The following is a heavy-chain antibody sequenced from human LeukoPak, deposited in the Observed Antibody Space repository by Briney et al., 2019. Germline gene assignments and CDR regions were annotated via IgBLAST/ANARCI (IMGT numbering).Heavy chain of an antibody. CDR1: GFTFSSYW. CDR3: AKVMVSTVTPDY. CDR2: ISGSGGST. V-gene: IGHV3-23*01. Sequence: GGSLRLSCAASGFTFSSYWMHWVRQAPGKGLEWVSAISGSGGSTYYADSVKGRFTISRDNSKNTLYLQMNSLRAEDTAVYYCAKVMVSTVTPDYWGQGTLVTVSS. J-gene: IGHJ4*02. D-gene: IGHD4-17*01.